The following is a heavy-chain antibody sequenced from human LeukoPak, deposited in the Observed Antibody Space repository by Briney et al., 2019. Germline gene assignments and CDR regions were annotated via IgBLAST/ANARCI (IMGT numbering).Heavy chain of an antibody. CDR2: IYYSGST. D-gene: IGHD3-10*01. V-gene: IGHV4-59*08. CDR3: ARGRAPGSLGSGSYYRHYYYYYGMDV. CDR1: GGYISSYY. J-gene: IGHJ6*02. Sequence: SETLSLTCTVSGGYISSYYWSWIRQPPGKGLEWIGYIYYSGSTNYNPSLKSRVTISVDTSKNQFSLKLSSVTAADTAVYYCARGRAPGSLGSGSYYRHYYYYYGMDVWGQGTTVTVSS.